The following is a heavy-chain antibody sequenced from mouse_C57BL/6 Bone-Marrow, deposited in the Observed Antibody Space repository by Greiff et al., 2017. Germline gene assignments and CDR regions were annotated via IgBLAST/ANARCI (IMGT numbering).Heavy chain of an antibody. CDR2: IYPGDGDT. D-gene: IGHD2-12*01. J-gene: IGHJ2*01. CDR3: ARLLLDY. Sequence: LKQSGASVKISCKASGYAFSSYWMNWVKQRPGKGLEWIGQIYPGDGDTNYNGKFKGKATLTADKSSSTAYMQLSSLTSEDSAVYFCARLLLDYWGQGTTLTVSS. CDR1: GYAFSSYW. V-gene: IGHV1-80*01.